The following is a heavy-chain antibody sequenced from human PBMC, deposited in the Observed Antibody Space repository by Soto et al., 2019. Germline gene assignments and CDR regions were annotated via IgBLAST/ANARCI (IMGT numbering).Heavy chain of an antibody. CDR3: ARYCSGGSCYLPY. CDR2: TYYRSKWYN. V-gene: IGHV6-1*01. Sequence: SQTRSLTCAISGGSVSSNSSAWNWIRQSPSRGLEWLGRTYYRSKWYNDYAVSVKSRITINPDTSKNSIFLQMNSLRPDDTAIYYCARYCSGGSCYLPYWGQGTRVTVSS. CDR1: GGSVSSNSSA. D-gene: IGHD2-15*01. J-gene: IGHJ4*02.